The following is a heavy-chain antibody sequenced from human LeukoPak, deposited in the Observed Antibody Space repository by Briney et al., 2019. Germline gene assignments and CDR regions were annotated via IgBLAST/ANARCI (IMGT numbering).Heavy chain of an antibody. CDR3: ARNQKSDSGSYYYYYYMDV. CDR2: IHYSGST. Sequence: SETLSLTCTVSGGSISGYHWSWIRQPPGKGLEWIGYIHYSGSTNYNPSLKSRVTISVDTSKNQFSLRLSSVTAADTAVYYCARNQKSDSGSYYYYYYMDVWGKGTMVTVSS. D-gene: IGHD1-26*01. CDR1: GGSISGYH. J-gene: IGHJ6*03. V-gene: IGHV4-59*01.